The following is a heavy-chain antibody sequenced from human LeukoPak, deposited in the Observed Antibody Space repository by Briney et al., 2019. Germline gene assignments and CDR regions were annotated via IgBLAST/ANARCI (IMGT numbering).Heavy chain of an antibody. CDR2: INSDGSST. CDR3: ARGQKVLGNYYYGMDV. V-gene: IGHV3-74*01. Sequence: PGGSLRLSCAASGFTFSSYWMHWVRQAPGKGLVWVSRINSDGSSTSYADSVKGRFTTSRDNAKNTLYLQMNSLRAEDTAVYYCARGQKVLGNYYYGMDVWGQGTTVTVSS. D-gene: IGHD4/OR15-4a*01. J-gene: IGHJ6*02. CDR1: GFTFSSYW.